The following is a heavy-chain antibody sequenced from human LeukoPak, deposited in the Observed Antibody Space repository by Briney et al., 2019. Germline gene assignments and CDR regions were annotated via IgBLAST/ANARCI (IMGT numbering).Heavy chain of an antibody. CDR3: ARVGEAKVGATTGEFDY. CDR1: GFTLSSYA. D-gene: IGHD1-26*01. Sequence: QPGGSLGLSCAASGFTLSSYAMHWVRQAPGKGLEWVAVMSYDGRNKNYADSVKGRFTISRDNSKNTLYLQMNSPRPEDTAVYYCARVGEAKVGATTGEFDYWGQGTLVTVSS. CDR2: MSYDGRNK. J-gene: IGHJ4*02. V-gene: IGHV3-30*01.